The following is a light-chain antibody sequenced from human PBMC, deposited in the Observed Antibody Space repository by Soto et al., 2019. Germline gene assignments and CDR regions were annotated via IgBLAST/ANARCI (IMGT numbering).Light chain of an antibody. CDR3: QQHSHWPPWT. CDR2: GAS. Sequence: VLTQSPATLSLSPGERATLSCRASENVRPFVDWYQQKPGQSPRLLIYGASNRATDIPARFSGSGSGTDFTLTISNLEPEDFAVYYCQQHSHWPPWTFGQGTRVEIK. CDR1: ENVRPF. V-gene: IGKV3-11*01. J-gene: IGKJ1*01.